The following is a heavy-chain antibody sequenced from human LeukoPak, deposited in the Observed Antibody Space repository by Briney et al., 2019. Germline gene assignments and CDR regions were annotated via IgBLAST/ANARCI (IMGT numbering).Heavy chain of an antibody. J-gene: IGHJ6*02. CDR1: GFTFSSYG. D-gene: IGHD6-25*01. V-gene: IGHV3-30*02. CDR2: IRYDGSNK. CDR3: AKDGRGVRTMAATYYYYYGMDV. Sequence: GGSLRLSCAASGFTFSSYGMHWLPQAPGKGLEWVAFIRYDGSNKYYADSVKGRFTISRDNSKNTLYLQMNSLRAEDTAVYYCAKDGRGVRTMAATYYYYYGMDVWGQGTTVTVSS.